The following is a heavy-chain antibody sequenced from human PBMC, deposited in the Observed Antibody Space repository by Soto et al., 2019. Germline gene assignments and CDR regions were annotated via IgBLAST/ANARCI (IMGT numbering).Heavy chain of an antibody. D-gene: IGHD1-1*01. J-gene: IGHJ4*02. CDR1: GGSISSSSFY. Sequence: SETLSLTCTVSGGSISSSSFYWGWIRQPPGKGLEWIGSIFYNGNTYYNPSLKGRVTISVDTSKNQFSLNLTSVTAADTSLYYCARHRPTRLKRNFDSWGQGNMVTVYS. CDR3: ARHRPTRLKRNFDS. CDR2: IFYNGNT. V-gene: IGHV4-39*01.